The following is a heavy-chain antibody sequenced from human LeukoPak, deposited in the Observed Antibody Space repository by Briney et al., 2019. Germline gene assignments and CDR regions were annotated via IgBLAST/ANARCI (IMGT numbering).Heavy chain of an antibody. D-gene: IGHD3-10*01. CDR2: IYYSGST. V-gene: IGHV4-39*01. J-gene: IGHJ4*02. CDR1: GGSINSNTYF. Sequence: SETLSLTCTVSGGSINSNTYFWGWIRQPPGKGLEWIGSIYYSGSTYYNPSLKSRVTISADTSKNQFSLKLSSVTAADTAVYYCARHDALYYYYGSGRVSYFGYWGQGTLVTVSS. CDR3: ARHDALYYYYGSGRVSYFGY.